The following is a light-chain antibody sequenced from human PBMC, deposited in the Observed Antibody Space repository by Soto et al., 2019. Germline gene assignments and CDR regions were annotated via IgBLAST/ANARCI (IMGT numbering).Light chain of an antibody. CDR1: QDIKNY. CDR3: QQYHSYPLT. CDR2: AAS. J-gene: IGKJ4*01. V-gene: IGKV1-16*02. Sequence: DLQMTQSPSSLSASVGDTFTITCRASQDIKNYLAWFQKKPGKAPKSLIFAASSLQSGVPSKLIGTGYGTDLTLTISSMKAEDVDTYFCQQYHSYPLTFGGGTKVDIK.